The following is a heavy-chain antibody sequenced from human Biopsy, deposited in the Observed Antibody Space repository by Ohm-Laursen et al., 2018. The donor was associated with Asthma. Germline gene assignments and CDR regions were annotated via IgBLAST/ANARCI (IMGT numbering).Heavy chain of an antibody. D-gene: IGHD7-27*01. CDR2: IYTDGST. Sequence: SDTLSLTCSVSGAAISRGGYYWSWIRQPPGKGLEWIGYIYTDGSTDYNPSLKRRLSMSVDTFMNQFSLKLTSVTAADTALYYCARGQKSPGDRWFDPWGQGTLVTVSS. J-gene: IGHJ5*02. CDR3: ARGQKSPGDRWFDP. V-gene: IGHV4-31*03. CDR1: GAAISRGGYY.